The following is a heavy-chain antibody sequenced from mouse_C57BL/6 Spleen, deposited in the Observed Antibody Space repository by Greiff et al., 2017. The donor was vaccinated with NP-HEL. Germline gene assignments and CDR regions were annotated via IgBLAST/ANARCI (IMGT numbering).Heavy chain of an antibody. CDR1: GYSFTGYY. CDR2: INPSTGGT. Sequence: EVQLQQSGPELVKPGASVKISCKASGYSFTGYYMNWVKQSPEKSLEWIGEINPSTGGTTYNQKFKAKATLTVDKSSSTAYMQLKSLTSEDSAVYYCARYPIYYYGSSAMDYWGQGTSVTVSS. CDR3: ARYPIYYYGSSAMDY. D-gene: IGHD1-1*01. V-gene: IGHV1-42*01. J-gene: IGHJ4*01.